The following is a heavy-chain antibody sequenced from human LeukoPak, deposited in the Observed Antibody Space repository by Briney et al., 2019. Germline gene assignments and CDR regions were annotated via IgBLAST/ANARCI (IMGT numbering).Heavy chain of an antibody. Sequence: QSGGSLRLSCAASGFTFSSYGMHWVRQAPGKGLEWVAVISFDGSNKYYADSVKGRFTISRDNSKNTLYLQMNSLRAEDTAVYYCAKERGSSWYRDYYFDYWGQGTLVTVSS. CDR1: GFTFSSYG. CDR3: AKERGSSWYRDYYFDY. V-gene: IGHV3-30*18. J-gene: IGHJ4*02. D-gene: IGHD6-13*01. CDR2: ISFDGSNK.